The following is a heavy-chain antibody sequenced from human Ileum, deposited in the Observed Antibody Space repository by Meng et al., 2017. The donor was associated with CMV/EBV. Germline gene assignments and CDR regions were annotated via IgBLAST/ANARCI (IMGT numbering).Heavy chain of an antibody. CDR1: EYTLNAYH. D-gene: IGHD6-19*01. Sequence: QGQLVQSGAEGKKPGASVKVSCKASEYTLNAYHVDWVRQAPGQGLEWMGWINPNSGGTKYAQKFRGRVTLTRVTSISTVYMDLTTITSDDTAVYYCARPYTSGWSNWFDPWGQGTLVTVSS. CDR3: ARPYTSGWSNWFDP. CDR2: INPNSGGT. V-gene: IGHV1-2*02. J-gene: IGHJ5*02.